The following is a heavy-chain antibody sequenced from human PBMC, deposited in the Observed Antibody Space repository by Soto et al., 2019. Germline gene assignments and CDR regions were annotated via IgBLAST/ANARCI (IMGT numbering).Heavy chain of an antibody. CDR1: GYTFTSYG. J-gene: IGHJ4*02. D-gene: IGHD3-10*01. CDR3: ARGLWFSSNFDY. Sequence: ASVKASCQASGYTFTSYGTSWVRQAPGQGLEWMGWISAYNGNTNYAQKLQGRVTMTTDTSTSTAYMELRSLRSDDTAVYYCARGLWFSSNFDYWGQGTLVTVSS. V-gene: IGHV1-18*01. CDR2: ISAYNGNT.